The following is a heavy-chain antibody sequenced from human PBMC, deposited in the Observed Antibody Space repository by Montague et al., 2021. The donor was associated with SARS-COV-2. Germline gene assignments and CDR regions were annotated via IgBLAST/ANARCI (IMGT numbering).Heavy chain of an antibody. CDR2: VDYSGNT. CDR1: GGPISGSSYY. J-gene: IGHJ4*02. D-gene: IGHD5-18*01. Sequence: SETLSLTCTVTGGPISGSSYYWGWLRQSPGKGLEWIACVDYSGNTYYSPSLKSRLTISVDTSKNPFSLKLNSVTAADTALYYCARREYSYGWGDWGQGTLVTVSS. V-gene: IGHV4-39*01. CDR3: ARREYSYGWGD.